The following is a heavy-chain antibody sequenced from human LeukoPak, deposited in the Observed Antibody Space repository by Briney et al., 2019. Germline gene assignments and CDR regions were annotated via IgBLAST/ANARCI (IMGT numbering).Heavy chain of an antibody. J-gene: IGHJ4*02. D-gene: IGHD4-17*01. CDR1: GFTFSSYN. Sequence: PGGSLRLSCAASGFTFSSYNMNWVRQAPGKGLEWVAVISYDGSNKYYADSVKGRFTISRDNSKNTLYLQMNSLRAEDTAVYYCARWGYGDRGNYWGQGTLVTVSS. V-gene: IGHV3-30-3*01. CDR2: ISYDGSNK. CDR3: ARWGYGDRGNY.